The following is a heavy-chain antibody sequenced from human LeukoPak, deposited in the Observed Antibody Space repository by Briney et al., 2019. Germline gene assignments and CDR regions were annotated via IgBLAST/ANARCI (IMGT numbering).Heavy chain of an antibody. D-gene: IGHD7-27*01. CDR1: GFTFSSYA. CDR3: ARDLAWGAFDY. Sequence: GGSLRLSCAASGFTFSSYAMSWVRQAPGKGLEWVSGISLDGATTYYAGSVEGRFTISRDDSKNTLSLQMNSLRVEDTAVYYCARDLAWGAFDYWGQGTLVTVSS. V-gene: IGHV3-23*01. J-gene: IGHJ4*02. CDR2: ISLDGATT.